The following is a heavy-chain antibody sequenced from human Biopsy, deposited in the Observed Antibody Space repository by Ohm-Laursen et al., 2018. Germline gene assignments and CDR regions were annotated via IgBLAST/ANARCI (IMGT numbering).Heavy chain of an antibody. Sequence: LRLSCAASGFTFSSSWMHWVRQAPGKGLEWVSRFNSDGTDTTYADSVKGRFTISRDNAKNTLYLQMNSLRVEDTAVYYCAKAGRGYIDYWGQGTLVIVSS. V-gene: IGHV3-74*01. D-gene: IGHD5-18*01. J-gene: IGHJ4*02. CDR3: AKAGRGYIDY. CDR2: FNSDGTDT. CDR1: GFTFSSSW.